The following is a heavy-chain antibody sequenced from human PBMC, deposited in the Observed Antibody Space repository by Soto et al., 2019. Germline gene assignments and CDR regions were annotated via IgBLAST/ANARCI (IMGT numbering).Heavy chain of an antibody. D-gene: IGHD3-10*01. V-gene: IGHV1-18*04. CDR3: ARDQRYYGSGYYYSDS. CDR2: MSAFTGKA. Sequence: GASVKVSFKASGYTFISYGISWVRQAPGQGLEWVGWMSAFTGKADYAQIFQDRVTVTTDTSTSTAYMELRSLRSDDTAVYYCARDQRYYGSGYYYSDSWGQGTLVTVSS. J-gene: IGHJ1*01. CDR1: GYTFISYG.